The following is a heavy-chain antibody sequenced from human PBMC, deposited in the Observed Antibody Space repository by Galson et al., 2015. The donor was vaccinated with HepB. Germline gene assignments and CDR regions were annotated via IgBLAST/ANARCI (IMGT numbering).Heavy chain of an antibody. J-gene: IGHJ4*02. CDR3: AKDSGAGGDDY. Sequence: SLRLSCAASGFIFSNYAMNWVRQAPGKGLEWVSAVRGSGDDTYYADSVEGRFTISSDNSKNTRYLQMSGLTAADTAVYYCAKDSGAGGDDYWGQGTLVTVSS. D-gene: IGHD3-16*01. CDR2: VRGSGDDT. V-gene: IGHV3-23*01. CDR1: GFIFSNYA.